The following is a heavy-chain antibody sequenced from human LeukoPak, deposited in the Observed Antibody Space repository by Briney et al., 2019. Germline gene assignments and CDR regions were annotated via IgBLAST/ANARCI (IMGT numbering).Heavy chain of an antibody. Sequence: PGGSLRLSCAASGFTVSSNYMSWVRQAPGKGLEWVSLIYSDDNTFYADSVKGRFTISRDNSKNTLYLQMNSLRAEDTAVYYCARDGGPNSYYYYGMDVWGQGTTVTVSS. J-gene: IGHJ6*02. CDR3: ARDGGPNSYYYYGMDV. V-gene: IGHV3-53*01. CDR2: IYSDDNT. CDR1: GFTVSSNY. D-gene: IGHD1/OR15-1a*01.